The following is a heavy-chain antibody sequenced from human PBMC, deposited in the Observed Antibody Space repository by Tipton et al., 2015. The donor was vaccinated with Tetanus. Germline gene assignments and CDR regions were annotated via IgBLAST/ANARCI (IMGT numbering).Heavy chain of an antibody. J-gene: IGHJ5*02. CDR1: GGSVNSGRYY. CDR3: ARAEAIFGVVIRFGWFDP. Sequence: TLSLTCTVSGGSVNSGRYYWSWIRQPPGKGLEWIGEINHSGSTNYNPSLKSRVTISVDTSKNQFSLRLSSVTAADTAVYYCARAEAIFGVVIRFGWFDPWGQGTLVTVSS. D-gene: IGHD3-3*01. CDR2: INHSGST. V-gene: IGHV4-34*01.